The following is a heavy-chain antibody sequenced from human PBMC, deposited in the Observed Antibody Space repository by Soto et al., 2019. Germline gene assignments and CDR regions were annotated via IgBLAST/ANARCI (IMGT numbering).Heavy chain of an antibody. V-gene: IGHV3-30*18. CDR3: AKDRGHYYYYYGMDV. CDR1: GFTFSSYG. J-gene: IGHJ6*02. Sequence: GGSLRLSCAASGFTFSSYGMHWVRQAPGKGLKWVAVISYDGSNKYYADSVKGRFTISRDNSKNTLYLQMNSLRAEDTAVYYCAKDRGHYYYYYGMDVWGQGTTVTVSS. CDR2: ISYDGSNK.